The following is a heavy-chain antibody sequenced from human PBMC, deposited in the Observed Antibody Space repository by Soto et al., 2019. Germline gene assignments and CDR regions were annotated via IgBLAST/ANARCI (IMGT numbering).Heavy chain of an antibody. CDR1: GFTFDDYA. CDR3: AKDHYASAIYGMDV. D-gene: IGHD3-16*01. Sequence: EVQLVESGGGLVQPGRSLRLSCAASGFTFDDYAMHWVRQAPGKGLEWVSGITWNSGSIGYADSVQGRITISRDNAQNSLYLQMNSLRPEDTVLYYCAKDHYASAIYGMDVWGQGTTVTVSS. CDR2: ITWNSGSI. V-gene: IGHV3-9*01. J-gene: IGHJ6*02.